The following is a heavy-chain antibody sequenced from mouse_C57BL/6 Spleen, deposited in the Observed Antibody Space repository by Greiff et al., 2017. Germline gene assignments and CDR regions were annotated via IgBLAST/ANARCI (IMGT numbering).Heavy chain of an antibody. CDR1: GYTFTSYW. J-gene: IGHJ4*01. CDR3: ARGRLRQNAMDY. V-gene: IGHV1-50*01. CDR2: IDPSDSYP. D-gene: IGHD2-2*01. Sequence: QVQLQQPGAELVKPGASVKLSCKASGYTFTSYWMQWVKPRPGQGLEWIGEIDPSDSYPNYNQKFKGKATLTVDTSSSTAYMQLSSLTSEDSAVYYCARGRLRQNAMDYWGQGTSVTVSS.